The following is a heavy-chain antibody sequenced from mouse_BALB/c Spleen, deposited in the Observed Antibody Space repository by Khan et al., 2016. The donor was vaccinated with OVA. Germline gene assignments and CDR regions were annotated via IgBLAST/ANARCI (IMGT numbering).Heavy chain of an antibody. CDR1: GYTFSSYW. J-gene: IGHJ4*01. CDR3: ARGAGTTYGMDY. D-gene: IGHD4-1*01. V-gene: IGHV1-9*01. Sequence: QVQLQQSGAELMKPGASVKISCKATGYTFSSYWIEWVKQRPGHGLEWIGEILPGSNNTNYNEKFKGKATFSADTSSHTAYMQLSSLTSADSAVYYCARGAGTTYGMDYWGQGTSVTVSS. CDR2: ILPGSNNT.